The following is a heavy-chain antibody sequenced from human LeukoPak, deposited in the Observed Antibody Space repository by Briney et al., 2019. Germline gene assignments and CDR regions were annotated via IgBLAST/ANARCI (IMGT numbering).Heavy chain of an antibody. Sequence: PGGTLRLSCAASGVTFSYHWRTWVRQAPGKGLEWVANIKEDESEKYYVACVNGRFTISRENAKNSLYLQLNSLRAEDTAVYYCARDVYCSGAGCHPLPYWGPGTLVTVSS. J-gene: IGHJ4*02. V-gene: IGHV3-7*01. CDR3: ARDVYCSGAGCHPLPY. CDR2: IKEDESEK. CDR1: GVTFSYHW. D-gene: IGHD2-15*01.